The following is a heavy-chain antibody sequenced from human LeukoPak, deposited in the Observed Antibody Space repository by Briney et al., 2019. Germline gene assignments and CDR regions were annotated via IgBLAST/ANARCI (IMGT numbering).Heavy chain of an antibody. CDR2: INHSGST. Sequence: SEILSLTCAVYGGSFSGYYWSWIRQPPGKGLEWIGEINHSGSTNYNPSLKSRVTISVDTSKNQFSLKLSSVTAADTAVYYCARLENYYGSESYYKDCWGQGTLVTVSS. CDR3: ARLENYYGSESYYKDC. CDR1: GGSFSGYY. J-gene: IGHJ4*02. D-gene: IGHD3-10*01. V-gene: IGHV4-34*01.